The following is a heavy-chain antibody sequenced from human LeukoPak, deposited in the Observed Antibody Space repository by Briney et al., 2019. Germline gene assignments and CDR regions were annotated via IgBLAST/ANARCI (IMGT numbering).Heavy chain of an antibody. J-gene: IGHJ5*02. Sequence: SETLSLTCTVSGGSISSASYYWSWIRQPAGRGLEWIGRIYTSGSTNYNPSLKSRVTISIDTSKNQFSLKLSSVAAADTAVYYCARRYGDYGYGWFDPWGQGTLVTVSS. CDR1: GGSISSASYY. CDR3: ARRYGDYGYGWFDP. CDR2: IYTSGST. V-gene: IGHV4-61*02. D-gene: IGHD4-17*01.